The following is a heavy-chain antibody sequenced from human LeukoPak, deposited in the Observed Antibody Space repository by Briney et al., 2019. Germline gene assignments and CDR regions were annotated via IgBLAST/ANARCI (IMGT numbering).Heavy chain of an antibody. CDR3: ARVGLSRGYCSSTSCPKPYYGMDV. CDR1: GFTFSDYY. CDR2: ISSSGSTI. V-gene: IGHV3-11*01. D-gene: IGHD2-2*01. J-gene: IGHJ6*02. Sequence: GGSLRLSCAASGFTFSDYYMSWLRQAPGKGLEWVSYISSSGSTIYYADSVKGRFTISRDNAKNSLYLQMNSLRAEDTAVYYCARVGLSRGYCSSTSCPKPYYGMDVWGQGTTVTVSS.